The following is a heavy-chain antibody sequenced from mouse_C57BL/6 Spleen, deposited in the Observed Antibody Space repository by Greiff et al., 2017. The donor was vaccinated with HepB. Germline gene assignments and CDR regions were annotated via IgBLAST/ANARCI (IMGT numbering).Heavy chain of an antibody. Sequence: ESGPGILQPSQTLSLTCSFSGFSLSTFGMGVGWIRQPSGKGLEWLAHIWWDDDKYYNPALKRRLTISKDTSKNQVFLKIANVDTADTATYYCAGSGYDEAWFAYWGQGTLVTVSA. J-gene: IGHJ3*01. V-gene: IGHV8-8*01. CDR2: IWWDDDK. CDR3: AGSGYDEAWFAY. CDR1: GFSLSTFGMG. D-gene: IGHD2-2*01.